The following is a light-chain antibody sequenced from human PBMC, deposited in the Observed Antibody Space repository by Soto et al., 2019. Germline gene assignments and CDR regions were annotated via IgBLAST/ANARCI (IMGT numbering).Light chain of an antibody. CDR2: SHN. CDR3: AAWDDSLRGYV. J-gene: IGLJ1*01. V-gene: IGLV1-47*01. Sequence: QAVVTQPTSASGTPGQRVTISCSGSSSNIGSNYVYWYQQLPGTAPKLLIYSHNQRPSGVPDRFSGSKSGTSASLAISGLRSEDEADYYCAAWDDSLRGYVFGTGTKLTVL. CDR1: SSNIGSNY.